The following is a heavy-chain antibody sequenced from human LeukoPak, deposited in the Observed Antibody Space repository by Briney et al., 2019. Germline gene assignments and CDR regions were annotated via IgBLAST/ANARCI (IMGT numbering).Heavy chain of an antibody. CDR3: AASARRGPGGSGSYFEYFQH. J-gene: IGHJ1*01. CDR2: IYHSGST. V-gene: IGHV4-38-2*02. Sequence: KASETLSLTCTVSGYSISSGYYWGWIRQPPGKGLEWIGSIYHSGSTYYNPSLKSRVTISVDTSKNQFSLKLSSVTAADTAVYYCAASARRGPGGSGSYFEYFQHWGQGTLVTVSS. D-gene: IGHD3-10*01. CDR1: GYSISSGYY.